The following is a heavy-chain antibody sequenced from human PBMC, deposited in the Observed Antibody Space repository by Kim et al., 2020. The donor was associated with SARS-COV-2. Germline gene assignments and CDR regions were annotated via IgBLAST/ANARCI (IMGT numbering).Heavy chain of an antibody. CDR1: GGSISSYY. D-gene: IGHD6-19*01. CDR2: IYYSGST. V-gene: IGHV4-59*01. CDR3: ARDPVAGSYWYFDL. Sequence: SETLSLTCTVSGGSISSYYWSWIRQPPGKGLEWIGYIYYSGSTNYNPSLKSRVTISVDTSKNQFSLKLSSVTAADTAVYYCARDPVAGSYWYFDLWGRGT. J-gene: IGHJ2*01.